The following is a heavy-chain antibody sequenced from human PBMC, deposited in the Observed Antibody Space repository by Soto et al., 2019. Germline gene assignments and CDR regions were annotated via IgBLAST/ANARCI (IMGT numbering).Heavy chain of an antibody. CDR1: GGSFRNYY. J-gene: IGHJ5*02. Sequence: KTSETLSLTCGVYGGSFRNYYWIWVRQPPGKGLEWIGEVNHSGEATYNPSLQSRVSISLDTSNNHFSLKMTSVTAADTAVYYCVRDGTKTLRDWFDPWGQGISVTVSS. CDR2: VNHSGEA. V-gene: IGHV4-34*01. D-gene: IGHD1-1*01. CDR3: VRDGTKTLRDWFDP.